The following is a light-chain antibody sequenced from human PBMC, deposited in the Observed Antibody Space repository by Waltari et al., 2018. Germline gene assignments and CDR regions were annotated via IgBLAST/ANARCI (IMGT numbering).Light chain of an antibody. Sequence: QSVLTQPPSVSGAPGQRVTISCTWSSPNIGAGYDIHWYQQLPGAAPKLPIYANTNLPSGVPARFSGSKSATSASLAITGLQAEDEADYYCQSYDNSLSGRWVFGGGTKLTVL. CDR1: SPNIGAGYD. CDR2: ANT. CDR3: QSYDNSLSGRWV. J-gene: IGLJ3*02. V-gene: IGLV1-40*01.